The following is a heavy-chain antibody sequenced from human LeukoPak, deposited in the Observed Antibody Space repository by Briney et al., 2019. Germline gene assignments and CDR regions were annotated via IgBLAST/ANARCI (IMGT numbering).Heavy chain of an antibody. V-gene: IGHV1-2*06. D-gene: IGHD3-22*01. CDR1: GYTFTGYS. Sequence: ASVKVSCKASGYTFTGYSMHWVRQAPGQGLEWMGRINPNSGGTNYAQKFQGRVTTTRDTSISTAYMELSRLRSDDTAVYYCAREPRRHYCDSSGYYNDAFDIWGQGTMVTVSS. CDR3: AREPRRHYCDSSGYYNDAFDI. CDR2: INPNSGGT. J-gene: IGHJ3*02.